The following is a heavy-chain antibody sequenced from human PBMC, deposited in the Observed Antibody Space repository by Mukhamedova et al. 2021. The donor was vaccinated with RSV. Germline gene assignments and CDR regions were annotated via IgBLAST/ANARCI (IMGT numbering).Heavy chain of an antibody. V-gene: IGHV4-30-2*04. D-gene: IGHD2-15*01. Sequence: MGRVTISVDTSKNQFSLKLSSVTAADTAVYYCARNVDWWTPFDYWGQGTLVSVSS. CDR3: ARNVDWWTPFDY. J-gene: IGHJ4*02.